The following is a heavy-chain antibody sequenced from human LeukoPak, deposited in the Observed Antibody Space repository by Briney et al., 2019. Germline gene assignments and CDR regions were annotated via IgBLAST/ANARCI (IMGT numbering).Heavy chain of an antibody. CDR3: ARADCSSTSCQGTEAFDI. D-gene: IGHD2-2*01. J-gene: IGHJ3*02. V-gene: IGHV3-7*04. CDR1: GFTFSNYW. Sequence: GGSLRLSCAASGFTFSNYWMSWVRQAPGKGLEWVANIKQDGGEKYYVDSVKGRFTISRDNAKNSLYLQMNSLGAEDTAVYYCARADCSSTSCQGTEAFDIWGQGTMVTVSS. CDR2: IKQDGGEK.